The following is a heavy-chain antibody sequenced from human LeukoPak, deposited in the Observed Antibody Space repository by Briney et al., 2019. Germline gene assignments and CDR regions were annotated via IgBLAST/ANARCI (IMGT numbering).Heavy chain of an antibody. Sequence: GESLKISCKGSGYIFANNWIGWVRQMPGKGLDWMGIIYPGDSDTRYSPSFQGQVTMSADKSISTAYLQWSSLKASDTAMYYCARRVVALADAFDIWGQGTMVTVSS. CDR1: GYIFANNW. V-gene: IGHV5-51*01. CDR2: IYPGDSDT. CDR3: ARRVVALADAFDI. D-gene: IGHD2-15*01. J-gene: IGHJ3*02.